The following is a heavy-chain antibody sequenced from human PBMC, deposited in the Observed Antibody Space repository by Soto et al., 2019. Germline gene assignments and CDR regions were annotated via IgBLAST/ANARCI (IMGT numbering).Heavy chain of an antibody. CDR3: ARQNQYYDFWSGYYAPRYYFDY. V-gene: IGHV4-61*01. CDR1: GGSSSSDYYH. D-gene: IGHD3-3*01. Sequence: PSETLSLTCTVSGGSSSSDYYHWTGIRQSPGKGQEWIGYIYHSGSTNYNPSLKSRVTISVDTSKNQFSLHLSSVTAADTAVYYCARQNQYYDFWSGYYAPRYYFDYWGQGTLVTVSS. CDR2: IYHSGST. J-gene: IGHJ4*02.